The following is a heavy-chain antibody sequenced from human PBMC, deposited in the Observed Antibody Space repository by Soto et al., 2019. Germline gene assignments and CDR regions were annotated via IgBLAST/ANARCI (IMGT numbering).Heavy chain of an antibody. J-gene: IGHJ4*02. CDR2: IIPIFGTA. V-gene: IGHV1-69*13. D-gene: IGHD4-17*01. CDR1: GGTFSSYA. CDR3: ARGATVVSPEPFDY. Sequence: VKVSCKASGGTFSSYAISWVRQAPGQGLEWMGGIIPIFGTANYAQKFQGRVTITADESTSTAYMELSSLRSEDTAVYYCARGATVVSPEPFDYWGQGTLVTVSS.